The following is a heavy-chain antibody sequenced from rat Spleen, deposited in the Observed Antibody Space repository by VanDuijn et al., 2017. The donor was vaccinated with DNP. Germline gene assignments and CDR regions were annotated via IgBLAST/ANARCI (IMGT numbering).Heavy chain of an antibody. D-gene: IGHD1-7*01. V-gene: IGHV5-20*01. Sequence: EVHLVESGGGLVQPGRSMKLSCAASGFTFSNYHMAWVRQAPKRGLEWVATINYDGRSTYYGDSVKGRFTISRDNAKSTLYLQMDSLRSEETATYYCTTEEYYGYNWFAYWGQGTLVTVSS. CDR1: GFTFSNYH. J-gene: IGHJ3*01. CDR2: INYDGRST. CDR3: TTEEYYGYNWFAY.